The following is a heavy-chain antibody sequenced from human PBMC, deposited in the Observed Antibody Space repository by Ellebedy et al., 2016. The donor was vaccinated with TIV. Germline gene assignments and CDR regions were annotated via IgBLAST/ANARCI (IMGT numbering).Heavy chain of an antibody. CDR2: IYHSGTT. J-gene: IGHJ6*02. D-gene: IGHD3-10*01. CDR3: ARDQVVRGGYHGMDV. Sequence: SETLSLXCTLSAVSVSDGSTSSTDYYWSWIRPHPGKGLEWIEYIYHSGTTYYNPSLKSRVSISVDTSKNQVSLRLRSVTVADTAVYYCARDQVVRGGYHGMDVWGQGTAVTVSS. CDR1: DGSTSSTDYY. V-gene: IGHV4-31*03.